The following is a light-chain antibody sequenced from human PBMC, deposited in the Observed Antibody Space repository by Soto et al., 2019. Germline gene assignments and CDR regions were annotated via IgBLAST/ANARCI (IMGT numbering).Light chain of an antibody. V-gene: IGKV3-11*01. CDR1: QSISSY. CDR3: QQGTDWPPGT. J-gene: IGKJ1*01. CDR2: DAS. Sequence: EIVLTQSPDTLSLSPGDRATLSCRASQSISSYLAWYQQKPGQSPRLLIYDASNRATGIPARFSGSGSGTDFTLTINSLQSEDFALYYCQQGTDWPPGTFGQGTKVDIK.